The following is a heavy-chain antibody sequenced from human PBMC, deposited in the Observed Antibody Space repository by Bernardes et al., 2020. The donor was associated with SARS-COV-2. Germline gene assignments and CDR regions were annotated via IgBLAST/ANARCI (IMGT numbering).Heavy chain of an antibody. Sequence: SGSTLSKPTQTLTLTCPFSLFSLSPSRVGVGWIRQPPGKALEWLALIYWNDDKRYSPSLKSRLTITKDTSRNQVVLTMTNMDPVDTATYYCAVVAATYYFDYWGQGTLVTVSS. CDR3: AVVAATYYFDY. D-gene: IGHD2-15*01. CDR1: LFSLSPSRVG. J-gene: IGHJ4*02. CDR2: IYWNDDK. V-gene: IGHV2-5*01.